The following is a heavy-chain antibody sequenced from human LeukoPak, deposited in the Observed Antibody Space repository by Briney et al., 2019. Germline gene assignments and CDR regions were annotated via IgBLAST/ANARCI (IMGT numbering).Heavy chain of an antibody. CDR2: IYHSGST. Sequence: PSETLSLTCTVSGYSISSGYYWGWIRQPPGKGLEWIGSIYHSGSTYYNPSLKSRVTISVDTSKNQFSLKLSSVTAADTAVYYCASGEERFDYWGQGTLVTVSS. V-gene: IGHV4-38-2*02. D-gene: IGHD1-1*01. J-gene: IGHJ4*02. CDR3: ASGEERFDY. CDR1: GYSISSGYY.